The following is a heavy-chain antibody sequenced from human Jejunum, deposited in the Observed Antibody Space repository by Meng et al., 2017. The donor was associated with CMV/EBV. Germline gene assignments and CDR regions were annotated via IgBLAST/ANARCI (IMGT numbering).Heavy chain of an antibody. V-gene: IGHV7-4-1*02. D-gene: IGHD5-24*01. CDR3: ARDSPLDGYSLLDY. Sequence: QVQLAQSGSELKQPGASVEVPCRPSGYTFTSYAINWVRQAPGQGPDWMGWIDPNTGNPTYDQGFTGRFVFSLDTSVSTAYLQINSLRADDTAVYYCARDSPLDGYSLLDYWGQGTLVTVSS. CDR1: GYTFTSYA. J-gene: IGHJ4*02. CDR2: IDPNTGNP.